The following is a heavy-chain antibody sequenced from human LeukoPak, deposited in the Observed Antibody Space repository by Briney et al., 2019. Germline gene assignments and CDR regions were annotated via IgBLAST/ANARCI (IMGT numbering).Heavy chain of an antibody. CDR2: ISSSGSTI. CDR3: ARTISSGYQDYYYYGMDV. CDR1: GFTFSDYY. J-gene: IGHJ6*02. V-gene: IGHV3-11*01. Sequence: GGSLRLSCAASGFTFSDYYMSWIRQAPGKGLEWVSYISSSGSTIYYADSVKGRFTISRDNAKNSLYLQMNSLRAEDTAVYYCARTISSGYQDYYYYGMDVWGQGTTVTVSS. D-gene: IGHD3-22*01.